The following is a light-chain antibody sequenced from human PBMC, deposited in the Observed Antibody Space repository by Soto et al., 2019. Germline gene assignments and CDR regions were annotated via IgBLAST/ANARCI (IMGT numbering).Light chain of an antibody. Sequence: QSVLTQPPSASGTPGQRVTISCSGSSSNIGSNTVNWYQQLPGTAPKLLIYSNNQRPSRVPAPFSGSKSGTSASLAISGLQSDEDADYYCAAWDDSRNGPKDVFGTGTKVTVL. J-gene: IGLJ1*01. V-gene: IGLV1-44*01. CDR1: SSNIGSNT. CDR2: SNN. CDR3: AAWDDSRNGPKDV.